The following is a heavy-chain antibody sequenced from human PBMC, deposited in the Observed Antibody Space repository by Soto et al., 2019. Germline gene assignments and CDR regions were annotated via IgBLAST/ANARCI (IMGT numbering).Heavy chain of an antibody. Sequence: PGGSLRLSCTASGFTFGHYAMSWFRQAPGKGLEWVGFIRSKAYGGTTEYAASVKGRFTISRDDSKSIAYLQMNSLKTEDTAVYYCTRVGPLSVTMIVVVVFDYWGQGTLVTSPQ. CDR2: IRSKAYGGTT. V-gene: IGHV3-49*03. CDR3: TRVGPLSVTMIVVVVFDY. J-gene: IGHJ4*02. CDR1: GFTFGHYA. D-gene: IGHD3-22*01.